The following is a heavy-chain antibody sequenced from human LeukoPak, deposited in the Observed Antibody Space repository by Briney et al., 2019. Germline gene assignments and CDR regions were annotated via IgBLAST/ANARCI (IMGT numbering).Heavy chain of an antibody. Sequence: GGSLRLSCAASGFTFSSYAMSWVRQAPGKGLEWVSAISGSGGSTYYADSVKGRFTISRDSSKNTLYLQMNSLRADDTAVYYCARFAAGGSYYYSMDVSGKGTTVTVSS. V-gene: IGHV3-23*01. CDR3: ARFAAGGSYYYSMDV. CDR2: ISGSGGST. CDR1: GFTFSSYA. D-gene: IGHD3-10*01. J-gene: IGHJ6*03.